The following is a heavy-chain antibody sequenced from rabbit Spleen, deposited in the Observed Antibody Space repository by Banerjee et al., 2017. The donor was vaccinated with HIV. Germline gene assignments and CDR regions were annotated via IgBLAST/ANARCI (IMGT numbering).Heavy chain of an antibody. D-gene: IGHD2-1*01. CDR3: ARGSAAMTMVITGYYLNL. CDR1: GVSFSNKAV. J-gene: IGHJ4*01. Sequence: QSLEESGGDLVKPGASLTLTCTASGVSFSNKAVMCWVRQAPGKGLEWIACINAVTGKAVYASWAKGRITFSKTSSTTVSLEMTSLTAADTATYFCARGSAAMTMVITGYYLNLWGPGTLVTVS. V-gene: IGHV1S40*01. CDR2: INAVTGKA.